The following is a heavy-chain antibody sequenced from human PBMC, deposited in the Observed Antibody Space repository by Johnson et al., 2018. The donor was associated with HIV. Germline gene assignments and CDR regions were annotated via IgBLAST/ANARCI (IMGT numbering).Heavy chain of an antibody. Sequence: VQLVESGGVVVQPGGSLRLSCAASGFTFDDYTMHWVRQAPGKGLEWVSLISWDGGSTYYADSVKGRFTISRDNAKNSLYLQMNSLRAEDTALYYCARVGAVAGLYSIWGQGTMVTVSS. D-gene: IGHD6-19*01. CDR1: GFTFDDYT. J-gene: IGHJ3*02. CDR2: ISWDGGST. V-gene: IGHV3-43*01. CDR3: ARVGAVAGLYSI.